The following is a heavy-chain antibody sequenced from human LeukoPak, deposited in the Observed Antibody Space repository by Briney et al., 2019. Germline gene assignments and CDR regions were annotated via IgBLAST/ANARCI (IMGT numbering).Heavy chain of an antibody. CDR3: ASCSGGSCYSGRIDY. Sequence: GGSLRLSCAASGFTFSSYSMNWVRQAPGKGLEWVSSISSSSSYIYYADSVKGRFTIPRDNAKNSLYLQMNSLRAEDTAVYYCASCSGGSCYSGRIDYWGQGTLVTVS. CDR2: ISSSSSYI. V-gene: IGHV3-21*01. J-gene: IGHJ4*02. CDR1: GFTFSSYS. D-gene: IGHD2-15*01.